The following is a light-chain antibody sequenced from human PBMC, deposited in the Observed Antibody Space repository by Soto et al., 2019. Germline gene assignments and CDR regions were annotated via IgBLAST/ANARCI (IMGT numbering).Light chain of an antibody. CDR1: SSDVGGYNY. CDR2: DVS. J-gene: IGLJ2*01. V-gene: IGLV2-14*01. CDR3: SSYTSSSTIQ. Sequence: QSALTQPASVSGSPGQSITISCTGTSSDVGGYNYVSWYQQYPGKAPKLMIYDVSNRPSGVSNRFSGSKSGNTASLTISGLQAEDEADYYCSSYTSSSTIQIGGGTKVTVL.